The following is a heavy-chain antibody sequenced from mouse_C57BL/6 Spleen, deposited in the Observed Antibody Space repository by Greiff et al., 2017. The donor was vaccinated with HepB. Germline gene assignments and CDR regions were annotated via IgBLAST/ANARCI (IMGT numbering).Heavy chain of an antibody. Sequence: QVQLQQPGAELVKPGASVKMSCKASGYTFTSYWITWVKQRPGQGLEWIGDIYPGSGSTNYNEKFKSKATLTVDTSSSTAYMQLSSLTSEDSAVYYCARSEPITTVVGNAMDYWGQGTSVTVSS. V-gene: IGHV1-55*01. J-gene: IGHJ4*01. CDR3: ARSEPITTVVGNAMDY. CDR2: IYPGSGST. D-gene: IGHD1-1*01. CDR1: GYTFTSYW.